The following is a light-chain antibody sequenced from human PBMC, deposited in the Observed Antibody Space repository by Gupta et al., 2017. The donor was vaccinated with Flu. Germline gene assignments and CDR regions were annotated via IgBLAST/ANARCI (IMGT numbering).Light chain of an antibody. CDR1: SSDVGGYNY. CDR2: EVS. CDR3: SSYAGSNNLV. J-gene: IGLJ2*01. Sequence: SGSPGQSVTISCTGTSSDVGGYNYVSWYQQHPGKAPKLMIYEVSKRPSGVPDRFSGSKSGNTASLTVSGLQAEDEADYYCSSYAGSNNLVFGGGTKLIVL. V-gene: IGLV2-8*01.